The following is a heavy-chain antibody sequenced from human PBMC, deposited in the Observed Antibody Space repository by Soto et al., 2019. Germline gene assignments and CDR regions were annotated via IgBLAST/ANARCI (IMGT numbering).Heavy chain of an antibody. Sequence: EVQLVESGGGLVKPGGSLRLSCAASGFTFSDFSMNWVRQAPGKGLEWVSSISSSSAYIYYGDSVKGRFTISRDNAKNSLYLQMNSLRAEDTALYYCAREVVAVATIDYSGQGTLVTDSS. D-gene: IGHD5-12*01. CDR1: GFTFSDFS. CDR2: ISSSSAYI. CDR3: AREVVAVATIDY. J-gene: IGHJ4*02. V-gene: IGHV3-21*01.